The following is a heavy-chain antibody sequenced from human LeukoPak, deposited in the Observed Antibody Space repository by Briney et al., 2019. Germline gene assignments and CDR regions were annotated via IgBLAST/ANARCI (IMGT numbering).Heavy chain of an antibody. CDR3: ARDGPDIVVVVAATPPDY. Sequence: GGSLRLSCAASGFTFSSYSMNWVCQAPGKGLEWVSSISSSSSYIYYADSVKGRFTISRDNAKNSLYLQMNSLRAEDTAVYYCARDGPDIVVVVAATPPDYWGQGTLVTVSS. D-gene: IGHD2-15*01. V-gene: IGHV3-21*01. CDR2: ISSSSSYI. J-gene: IGHJ4*02. CDR1: GFTFSSYS.